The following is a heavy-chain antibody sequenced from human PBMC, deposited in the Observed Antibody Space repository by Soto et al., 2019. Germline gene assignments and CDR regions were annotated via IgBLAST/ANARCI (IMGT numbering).Heavy chain of an antibody. Sequence: GESLKISCAASGFTFSSYSMNWVRQAPGKGLEWVSSISSSSSYIYYADSVKGRFTISRDNAKNSLYLQMNSLRAEDTAVYYCARDPRKYSSSWYSFDYWGQGTLVTVSS. CDR3: ARDPRKYSSSWYSFDY. D-gene: IGHD6-13*01. CDR1: GFTFSSYS. V-gene: IGHV3-21*01. J-gene: IGHJ4*02. CDR2: ISSSSSYI.